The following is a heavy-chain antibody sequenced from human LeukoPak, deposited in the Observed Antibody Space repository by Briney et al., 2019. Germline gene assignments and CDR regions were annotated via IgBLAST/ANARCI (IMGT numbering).Heavy chain of an antibody. D-gene: IGHD3-22*01. CDR1: GGSISSDGYS. CDR3: ARYDSSGHFPTDYFDY. Sequence: PSETLSLTCALSGGSISSDGYSWSWIRQPPGKGLEWIGDIYHSGSTHYNPSLKSRVSMSVDRSKNQFSLKLSSVTAADTAMYYCARYDSSGHFPTDYFDYWGQGTLVTVSS. J-gene: IGHJ4*02. V-gene: IGHV4-30-2*01. CDR2: IYHSGST.